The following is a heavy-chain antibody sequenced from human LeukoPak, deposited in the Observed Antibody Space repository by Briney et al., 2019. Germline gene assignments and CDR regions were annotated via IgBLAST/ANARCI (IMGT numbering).Heavy chain of an antibody. V-gene: IGHV3-30*03. CDR3: ARGLGSGRHAFDI. CDR2: ISYDGSNK. Sequence: TGGSLRLSCAASGFTFSSYGMRWVRQAPGKGLEWVAVISYDGSNKYYADSVKGRFTISRDNAKNSLYLQMNSLRAEDTAVYYCARGLGSGRHAFDIWGQGTMVTVSS. CDR1: GFTFSSYG. D-gene: IGHD3-10*01. J-gene: IGHJ3*02.